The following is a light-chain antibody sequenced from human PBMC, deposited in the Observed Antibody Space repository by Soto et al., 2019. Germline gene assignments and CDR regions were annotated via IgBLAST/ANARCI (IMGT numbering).Light chain of an antibody. Sequence: DIQMTQSPSSLSASVGDRVTITCRASQDIRNNLGWYQQEPGKAPKRLQGGVPSRFSGSGSGTEFTLTISSLQPEDFATYYCLQHNAYPWTCGRGTRVDIK. CDR3: LQHNAYPWT. J-gene: IGKJ1*01. V-gene: IGKV1-17*01. CDR1: QDIRNN.